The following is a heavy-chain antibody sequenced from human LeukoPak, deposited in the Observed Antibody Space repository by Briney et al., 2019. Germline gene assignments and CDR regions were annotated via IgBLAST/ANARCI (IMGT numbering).Heavy chain of an antibody. D-gene: IGHD1-26*01. CDR2: INSDGSST. CDR1: GFTFSSYW. V-gene: IGHV3-74*01. Sequence: GGSLRLSCAASGFTFSSYWMHWVRQAPGKGLVWVSRINSDGSSTSYADSVKGRFTLSRDNSKNTLYLQMNNLRGEDTAEYYCAKDMELASWGQGTLVTVSS. J-gene: IGHJ5*02. CDR3: AKDMELAS.